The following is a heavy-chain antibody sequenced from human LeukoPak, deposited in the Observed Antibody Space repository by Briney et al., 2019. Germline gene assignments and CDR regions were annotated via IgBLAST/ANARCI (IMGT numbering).Heavy chain of an antibody. J-gene: IGHJ6*03. CDR2: ISSSSSYI. D-gene: IGHD3-16*02. CDR1: GFTFSSYS. Sequence: GGSLRLSCAASGFTFSSYSMNWVRQAPGKGLEWVSSISSSSSYIYYADSVKGRFTISRDNAKNSLYLQMNSLRAEDTAVYYCARGTDTFGGVIADCYYYYMDVWGKGTTVTVSS. CDR3: ARGTDTFGGVIADCYYYYMDV. V-gene: IGHV3-21*01.